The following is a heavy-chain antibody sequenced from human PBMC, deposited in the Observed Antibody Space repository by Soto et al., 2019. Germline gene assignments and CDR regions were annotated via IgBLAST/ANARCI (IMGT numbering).Heavy chain of an antibody. CDR3: ARDYYDSSGYYYTLDY. CDR2: ISAYNGNT. D-gene: IGHD3-22*01. CDR1: GYTFTSYG. V-gene: IGHV1-18*01. Sequence: QVQLVQSGAEVKKPGASVKVSCKASGYTFTSYGISWVRQAPGQGLEWMGWISAYNGNTNYAQKLQGRVTMTTDTXTXXAYMELRSLRSDDTAVYYCARDYYDSSGYYYTLDYWGQGTLVTVSS. J-gene: IGHJ4*02.